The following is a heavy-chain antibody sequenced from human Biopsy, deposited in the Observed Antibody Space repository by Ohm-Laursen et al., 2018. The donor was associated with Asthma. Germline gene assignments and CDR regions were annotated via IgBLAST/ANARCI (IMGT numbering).Heavy chain of an antibody. Sequence: SLRLSCSASGCTFGDYWMSWVRQVPGKGLGWVANIKHDGTEKNHVDSLKGRFTISRDNAKNSLYLQMNSLRAEDTAVYYCARTFHFWSPYHAEHYQLWGQGTLVTVSS. D-gene: IGHD3-3*02. V-gene: IGHV3-7*01. CDR1: GCTFGDYW. CDR3: ARTFHFWSPYHAEHYQL. CDR2: IKHDGTEK. J-gene: IGHJ1*01.